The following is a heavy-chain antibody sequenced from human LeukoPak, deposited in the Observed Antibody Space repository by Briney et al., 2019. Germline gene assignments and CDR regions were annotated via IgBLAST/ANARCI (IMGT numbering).Heavy chain of an antibody. CDR3: ARHVREDIVVVPAAGGWFAT. V-gene: IGHV4-59*08. CDR1: GGSISSYY. CDR2: IYYSGST. Sequence: PETLSLTCAVSGGSISSYYWSWVRQPPGKGLEWVGYIYYSGSTNYNPSLKSRVTISVDTSKNQFSLKLSTVTAADTAVYYCARHVREDIVVVPAAGGWFATCGQGTLVTVSS. D-gene: IGHD2-2*01. J-gene: IGHJ5*02.